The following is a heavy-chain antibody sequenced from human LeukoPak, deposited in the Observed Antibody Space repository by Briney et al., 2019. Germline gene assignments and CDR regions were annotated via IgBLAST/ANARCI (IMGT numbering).Heavy chain of an antibody. Sequence: PGGSLRLSCAASGFTFSSYEMNWVRQAPGKGLEWVSYISSSGSTIYYADSMKGRFTISRDNAKNSLYLQMNSLRAEDTAVYYCAREYTMVRGVTTYYFDYWGQGTLVTVSS. CDR1: GFTFSSYE. CDR2: ISSSGSTI. D-gene: IGHD3-10*01. J-gene: IGHJ4*02. V-gene: IGHV3-48*03. CDR3: AREYTMVRGVTTYYFDY.